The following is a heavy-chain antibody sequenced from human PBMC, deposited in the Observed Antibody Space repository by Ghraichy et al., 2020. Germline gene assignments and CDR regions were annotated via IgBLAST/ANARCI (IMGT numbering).Heavy chain of an antibody. Sequence: GGSLRLSCAASGFTFSSYAMSWVRQAPGKGLEWVSAISGSGGSTYYADSVKGRFTISRDNSKNTLYLQMNSLRAEDTAVYYCAKAHPKSSGWPNGMDVWGQGTTVTVSS. CDR3: AKAHPKSSGWPNGMDV. D-gene: IGHD6-19*01. V-gene: IGHV3-23*01. J-gene: IGHJ6*02. CDR2: ISGSGGST. CDR1: GFTFSSYA.